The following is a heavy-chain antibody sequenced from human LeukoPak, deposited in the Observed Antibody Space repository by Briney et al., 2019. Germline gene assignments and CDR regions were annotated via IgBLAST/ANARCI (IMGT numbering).Heavy chain of an antibody. Sequence: SETLSPTCAVYGGSFSGYYWSWIRQPPGKGLEWIGEINHSGSTNYNPSLKSRVTISVDTSKNQFSLKLSSVTAADTAVYYCARGGGVRITMVRGVTAPDYWGQGTLVTVSS. J-gene: IGHJ4*02. D-gene: IGHD3-10*01. CDR2: INHSGST. V-gene: IGHV4-34*01. CDR3: ARGGGVRITMVRGVTAPDY. CDR1: GGSFSGYY.